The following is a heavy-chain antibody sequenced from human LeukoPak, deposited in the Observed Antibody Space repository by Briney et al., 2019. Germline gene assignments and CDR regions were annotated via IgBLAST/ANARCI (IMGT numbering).Heavy chain of an antibody. CDR3: ARGMPYYFDY. CDR2: ISSSSSYI. D-gene: IGHD2-2*01. Sequence: PGGSLRLSCAASGFTFSSYAMHWVRQAPGKGLEWVSSISSSSSYIYYADSVKGRFTISRDNAKNSLYLQMNSLRAEDTAVYYCARGMPYYFDYWGQGTLVTVSS. J-gene: IGHJ4*02. CDR1: GFTFSSYA. V-gene: IGHV3-21*01.